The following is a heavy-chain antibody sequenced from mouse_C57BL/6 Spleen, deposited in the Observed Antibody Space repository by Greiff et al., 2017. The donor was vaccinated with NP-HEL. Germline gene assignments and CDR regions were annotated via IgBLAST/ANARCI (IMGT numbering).Heavy chain of an antibody. Sequence: QVQLQQPGAELVMPGASVKLSCKASGYTFTSYWMHWVKQRPGQGLEWIGEIDPSDSYTNYNQKFKGKSTLTVDKSSSTAYMQLSSLTSEDSAVYYGARYYYGSSPAWFAYWGQGTLVTVSA. CDR2: IDPSDSYT. CDR1: GYTFTSYW. J-gene: IGHJ3*01. D-gene: IGHD1-1*01. CDR3: ARYYYGSSPAWFAY. V-gene: IGHV1-69*01.